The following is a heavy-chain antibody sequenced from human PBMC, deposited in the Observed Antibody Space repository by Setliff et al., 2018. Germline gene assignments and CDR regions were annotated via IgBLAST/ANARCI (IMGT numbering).Heavy chain of an antibody. V-gene: IGHV1-3*01. D-gene: IGHD3-3*01. CDR3: AISTIFGVVSPTPDAFDI. CDR1: GGTFTSYA. Sequence: ASVKVSCKASGGTFTSYAMHWVRQAPGQRLEWMGWINAGNGNTKYSQKFQGRVTITRDTSASTAYMELSRLRSEDTAVYYCAISTIFGVVSPTPDAFDIWGQGTMVTVSS. J-gene: IGHJ3*02. CDR2: INAGNGNT.